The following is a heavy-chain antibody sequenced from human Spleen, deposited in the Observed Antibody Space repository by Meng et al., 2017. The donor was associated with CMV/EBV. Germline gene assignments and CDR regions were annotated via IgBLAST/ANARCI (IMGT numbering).Heavy chain of an antibody. D-gene: IGHD6-13*01. CDR1: GFTLSSYA. CDR2: ISGSGGTT. Sequence: ASGFTLSSYAMGWVRKATGKGLEWVSGISGSGGTTYYGDFVKGRFTISRDNSKSTLSLEMNSLRAEDTAVYYCAKLRQQLATPFDYWGQGTLVTVSS. V-gene: IGHV3-23*01. CDR3: AKLRQQLATPFDY. J-gene: IGHJ4*02.